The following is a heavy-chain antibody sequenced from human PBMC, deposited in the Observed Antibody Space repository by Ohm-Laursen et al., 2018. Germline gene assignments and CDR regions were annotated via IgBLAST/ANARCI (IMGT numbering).Heavy chain of an antibody. CDR3: ARDMHSGKYHSAFDI. CDR2: IRKDGGET. J-gene: IGHJ3*02. CDR1: GFTFSNYA. V-gene: IGHV3-7*01. D-gene: IGHD1-26*01. Sequence: SLRLSCAASGFTFSNYAMSWVRQAPGKGLEWVANIRKDGGETYYVDSVKGRFTISRDNAENSLYLQMNSLRAEDTAIYYCARDMHSGKYHSAFDIWGQGTMVTVSS.